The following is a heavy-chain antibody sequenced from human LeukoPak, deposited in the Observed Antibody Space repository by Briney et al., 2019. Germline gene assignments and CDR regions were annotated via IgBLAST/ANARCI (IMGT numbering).Heavy chain of an antibody. D-gene: IGHD6-13*01. CDR1: GGSFSGYY. Sequence: SETLSLTCAVYGGSFSGYYWSWIRQPPGKGLEWIGEINHSGSTNYNPSLKSRVTISVDTSKNQFSLKLSSVTAADTAVYYCAIPGYSSSWYGIDHWGQGTLVTVSS. CDR2: INHSGST. J-gene: IGHJ4*02. CDR3: AIPGYSSSWYGIDH. V-gene: IGHV4-34*01.